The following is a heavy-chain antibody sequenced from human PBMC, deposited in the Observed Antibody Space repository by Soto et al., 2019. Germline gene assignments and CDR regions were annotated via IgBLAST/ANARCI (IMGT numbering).Heavy chain of an antibody. CDR3: ARDPRHCSSTSCHNPV. CDR2: IYYSGST. D-gene: IGHD2-2*02. Sequence: KPSETLSLTCTVSGGSISSGGYYWSWIRQHPGKGLEWIGYIYYSGSTYYNPSLKSRVTISVDTSKNQFSLKLSSVTAADTAVYYCARDPRHCSSTSCHNPVWGQGTTVTVSS. V-gene: IGHV4-31*03. CDR1: GGSISSGGYY. J-gene: IGHJ6*02.